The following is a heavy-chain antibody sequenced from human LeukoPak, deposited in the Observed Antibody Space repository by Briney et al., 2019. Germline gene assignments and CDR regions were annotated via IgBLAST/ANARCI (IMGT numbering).Heavy chain of an antibody. CDR1: GYTFTSYG. CDR3: STHTDPLDY. V-gene: IGHV1-24*01. J-gene: IGHJ4*02. Sequence: ASVKVSCKASGYTFTSYGISWVRQAPGQGLEWMGSFDPEDGETIYAQKFQGRVTMTEDTSTDTAYMELSSLGSEDTAVYYCSTHTDPLDYWGQGTLVTVSS. CDR2: FDPEDGET.